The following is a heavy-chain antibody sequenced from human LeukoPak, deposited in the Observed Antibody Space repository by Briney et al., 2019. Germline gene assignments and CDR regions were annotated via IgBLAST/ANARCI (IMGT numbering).Heavy chain of an antibody. CDR2: ISSRSSYI. Sequence: GGSLRLSCAASGFTFSSYSMNWVRQAPGKGLEWVSSISSRSSYIYYADSVKGRFTISRDNAKNSLYLQMNSLRAEDTAVYYCARDGSNWNYAYWGQGTLVTVSS. V-gene: IGHV3-21*01. CDR3: ARDGSNWNYAY. D-gene: IGHD1-7*01. CDR1: GFTFSSYS. J-gene: IGHJ4*02.